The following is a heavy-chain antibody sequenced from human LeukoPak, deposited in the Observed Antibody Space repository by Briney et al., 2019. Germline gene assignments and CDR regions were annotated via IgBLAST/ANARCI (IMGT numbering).Heavy chain of an antibody. D-gene: IGHD6-13*01. CDR2: VYASGST. CDR3: ARELGSSCYWWFDP. J-gene: IGHJ5*02. CDR1: GGSISSGSHY. Sequence: PPETLSLTCTVSGGSISSGSHYWSWIRQPAGKGLEWNGRVYASGSTNYNPSLKSRVTISVDTSKNQFSLKLSSLTAADTAVYYCARELGSSCYWWFDPWGQGTLVTVSS. V-gene: IGHV4-61*02.